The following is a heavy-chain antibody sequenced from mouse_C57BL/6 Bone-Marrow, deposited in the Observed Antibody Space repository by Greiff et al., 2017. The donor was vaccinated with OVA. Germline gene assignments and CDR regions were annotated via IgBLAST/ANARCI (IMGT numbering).Heavy chain of an antibody. V-gene: IGHV3-6*01. D-gene: IGHD1-1*01. CDR2: ISYDGSN. CDR1: GYSITSGYY. J-gene: IGHJ4*01. Sequence: EVKLLESGPGLVKPSQSLSLTCSVTGYSITSGYYWNWIRQFPGNKLEWMGYISYDGSNNYNPSLKNRISITRDTSKNQFFLKLNSVTTEDTATYYCAREYGSSYYAMDYWGQGTSVTVSS. CDR3: AREYGSSYYAMDY.